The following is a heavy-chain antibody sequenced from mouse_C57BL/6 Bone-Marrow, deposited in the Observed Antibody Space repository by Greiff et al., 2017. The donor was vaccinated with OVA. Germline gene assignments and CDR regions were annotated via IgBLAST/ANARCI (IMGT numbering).Heavy chain of an antibody. Sequence: VQLQQSGAELVRPGTSVKMSCKASGYTFTNYWIGWAKQRPGHGLEWIGDIYPGGGYTNYNEKFKGQATLTADKSSSTAYMQFSSLTSEDSAIYYCARRSVTTTGYYAIDYWGQGTSVTVSS. CDR3: ARRSVTTTGYYAIDY. CDR1: GYTFTNYW. J-gene: IGHJ4*01. CDR2: IYPGGGYT. V-gene: IGHV1-63*01. D-gene: IGHD2-12*01.